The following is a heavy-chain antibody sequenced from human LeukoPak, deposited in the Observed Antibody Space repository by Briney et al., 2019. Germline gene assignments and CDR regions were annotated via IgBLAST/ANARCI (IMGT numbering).Heavy chain of an antibody. CDR2: IIAYNGNT. CDR3: ETSGSYYYYFDY. D-gene: IGHD1-26*01. V-gene: IGHV1-18*01. Sequence: ASVKVSCKASGYTFTSYGISWVRQAPGQGLEWMGWIIAYNGNTNYAQKLQGRVTMTTDTSTSTAYIELRSLRSDDTAVYFCETSGSYYYYFDYWGEGTLVTVS. CDR1: GYTFTSYG. J-gene: IGHJ4*02.